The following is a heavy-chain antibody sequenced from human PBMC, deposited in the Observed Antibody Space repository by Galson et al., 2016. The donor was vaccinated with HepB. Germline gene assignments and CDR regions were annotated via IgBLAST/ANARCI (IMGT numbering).Heavy chain of an antibody. Sequence: TLSLTCSVSGDAITRGSYYWSWLRQPAGKGLEWIGRIYTTGITNYNASLKRRVTISSDKSKNQFSLNLRSVSAADTAVYYCARALSGYGYNWFDSWGQGILLTFSS. V-gene: IGHV4-61*02. CDR1: GDAITRGSYY. CDR3: ARALSGYGYNWFDS. CDR2: IYTTGIT. J-gene: IGHJ5*01. D-gene: IGHD5-12*01.